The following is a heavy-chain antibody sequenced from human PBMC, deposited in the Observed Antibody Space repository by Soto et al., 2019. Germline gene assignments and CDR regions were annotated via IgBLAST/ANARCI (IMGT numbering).Heavy chain of an antibody. CDR3: AVSLSMAARRRYYYYAMDV. CDR2: IYPGDSDI. V-gene: IGHV5-51*01. J-gene: IGHJ6*02. CDR1: GYSFSSYW. Sequence: GESLKISCKGFGYSFSSYWIAWVRQMPGKGLEWMGIIYPGDSDIRYTPSFQGQVTISADKSISTAYLEWSSLRAPDSAMYYCAVSLSMAARRRYYYYAMDVWGQGTTVTVSS. D-gene: IGHD6-6*01.